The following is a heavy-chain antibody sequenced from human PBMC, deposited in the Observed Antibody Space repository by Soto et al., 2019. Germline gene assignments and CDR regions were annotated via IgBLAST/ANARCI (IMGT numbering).Heavy chain of an antibody. V-gene: IGHV1-18*01. Sequence: ASVKVSCKASGYTFTSYGISWVRQAPGQGLEWMGWISAYNGNTNYAQKLQGRVTMTTDTSTSTAYMELRSLRSDDTAVYYCAGWPLIYVIAAAGTYYFDYWGQGTLVTVSS. J-gene: IGHJ4*02. CDR3: AGWPLIYVIAAAGTYYFDY. D-gene: IGHD6-13*01. CDR2: ISAYNGNT. CDR1: GYTFTSYG.